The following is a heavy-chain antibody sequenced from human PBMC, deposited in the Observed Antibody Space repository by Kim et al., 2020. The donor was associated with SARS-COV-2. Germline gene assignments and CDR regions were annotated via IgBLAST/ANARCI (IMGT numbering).Heavy chain of an antibody. CDR2: IHSSGTT. CDR3: AKLHEYNYEEFGP. CDR1: GGSISGYY. D-gene: IGHD5-18*01. Sequence: SETLSLTCTVSGGSISGYYWSWIRQSPGKGLEWIAYIHSSGTTNYNPSLKSRVSISIDTSKNHFYLTLTSVTAADTAVYYCAKLHEYNYEEFGPWGQGILVTVSS. V-gene: IGHV4-59*12. J-gene: IGHJ5*02.